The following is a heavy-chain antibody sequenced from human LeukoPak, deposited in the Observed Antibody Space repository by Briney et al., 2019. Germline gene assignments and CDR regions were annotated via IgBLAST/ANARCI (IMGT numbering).Heavy chain of an antibody. CDR2: IYYSGST. V-gene: IGHV4-30-4*01. CDR1: GGSISSGDYY. CDR3: ASLLHCSGGSCYSSGYYYGMDV. J-gene: IGHJ6*02. D-gene: IGHD2-15*01. Sequence: PSETLSLTCTVSGGSISSGDYYWSWIRQPPGKGLEWIGYIYYSGSTYYNPSLKRRVTISVDTSKNQFSLKLSSVTAADTAVYYCASLLHCSGGSCYSSGYYYGMDVWGQGTTVTVSS.